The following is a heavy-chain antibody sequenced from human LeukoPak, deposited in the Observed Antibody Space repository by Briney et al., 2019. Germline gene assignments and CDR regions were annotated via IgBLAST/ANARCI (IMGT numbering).Heavy chain of an antibody. Sequence: VASVKVSCKASGYDFTSVGITWVRQAPGQGLEWMGWISPYNGNTRHVQKFQGRVTMDTSTNTAYMELRSLRFDDTAFYYCARAGSGTGWYFDYRGQGTLVTVSS. CDR2: ISPYNGNT. CDR1: GYDFTSVG. D-gene: IGHD6-19*01. J-gene: IGHJ4*02. CDR3: ARAGSGTGWYFDY. V-gene: IGHV1-18*01.